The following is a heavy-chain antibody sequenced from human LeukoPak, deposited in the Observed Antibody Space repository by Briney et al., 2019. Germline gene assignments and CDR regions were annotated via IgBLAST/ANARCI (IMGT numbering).Heavy chain of an antibody. V-gene: IGHV3-21*01. Sequence: GGSLRLSCAASGFTFSSYSMNWVRQAPGKGLEWVSSISSSSSYIYYADSVKGRFTISRDNAKNSLYLQMNSLRAEDTAVYYCASFSGWYLPFDYWGQGTLVTVSS. CDR2: ISSSSSYI. CDR1: GFTFSSYS. D-gene: IGHD6-19*01. J-gene: IGHJ4*02. CDR3: ASFSGWYLPFDY.